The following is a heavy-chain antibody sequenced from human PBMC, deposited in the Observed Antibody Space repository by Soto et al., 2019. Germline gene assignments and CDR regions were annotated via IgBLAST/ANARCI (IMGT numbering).Heavy chain of an antibody. Sequence: SETLSLTCTVSGGSISSGDYYWSWIRQPPGKGLEWIGYIYYSGSTYYNPPLKSRVTISVDTSKNQFSLKLSSMTAADTAVYYCARQIRAGVPAAIAAFDIWGQGTLVTVSS. CDR3: ARQIRAGVPAAIAAFDI. CDR2: IYYSGST. D-gene: IGHD2-2*01. CDR1: GGSISSGDYY. J-gene: IGHJ3*02. V-gene: IGHV4-30-4*01.